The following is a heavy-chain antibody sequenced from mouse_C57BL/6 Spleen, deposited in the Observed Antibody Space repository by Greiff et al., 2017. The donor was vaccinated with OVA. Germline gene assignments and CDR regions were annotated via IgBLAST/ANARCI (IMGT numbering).Heavy chain of an antibody. Sequence: EVQLVESGGGLVKPGGSLKLSCAASGFTFSDYGMHWVRQAPEKGLEWVAYISSGSSTIYYADTVKGRFTISRDNAKNTLFLQMTSLRSEDTAMYYCARTLSRRKNSMDYWGQGTSVTVSS. J-gene: IGHJ4*01. D-gene: IGHD3-2*02. V-gene: IGHV5-17*01. CDR3: ARTLSRRKNSMDY. CDR1: GFTFSDYG. CDR2: ISSGSSTI.